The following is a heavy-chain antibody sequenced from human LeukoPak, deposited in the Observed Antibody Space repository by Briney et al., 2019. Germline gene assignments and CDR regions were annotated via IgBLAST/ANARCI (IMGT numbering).Heavy chain of an antibody. CDR1: GGSISSSSYY. CDR3: ARQRADYFYHYLDV. V-gene: IGHV4-39*01. Sequence: SETLSLTCTVSGGSISSSSYYWDWVRQPPGKGLEWIGNVYYGGNTFYNSSLESRVTISVEMSKNQFSLKLSSLTAADTAVYYCARQRADYFYHYLDVWGKGTSVTVSS. CDR2: VYYGGNT. J-gene: IGHJ6*03.